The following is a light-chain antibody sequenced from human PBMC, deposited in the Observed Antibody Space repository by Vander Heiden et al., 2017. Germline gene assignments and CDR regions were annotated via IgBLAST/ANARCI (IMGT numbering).Light chain of an antibody. J-gene: IGLJ3*02. Sequence: QLVLTQSPSASASLGASVKPTCTLSSGHSRYAIAWHHQQPEKGPRYLMKLNSDGSHSKGDGIPYRFSGSSTWAERYLTISSLEAEDEADYYCQTWGTGIRVFGGGTKLTVL. CDR2: LNSDGSH. CDR1: SGHSRYA. V-gene: IGLV4-69*01. CDR3: QTWGTGIRV.